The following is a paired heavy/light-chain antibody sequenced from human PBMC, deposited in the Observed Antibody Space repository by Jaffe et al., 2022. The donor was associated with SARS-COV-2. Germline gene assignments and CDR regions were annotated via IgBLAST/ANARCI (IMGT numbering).Light chain of an antibody. CDR2: GVS. J-gene: IGKJ4*01. V-gene: IGKV3-20*01. Sequence: EIVLTQSPGALSLSPGERATLSCRASQSISGSYLAWYQHKPGQTPRLLIYGVSTRATGIPDRFSASGSGTDFTLTISRLEPEDFAVYYCQQYGRSRGFGGGTKVEIK. CDR1: QSISGSY. CDR3: QQYGRSRG.
Heavy chain of an antibody. Sequence: EVQLLESGGGLVQPGGSLTLSCAASGFTFSDHAMSWVRQAPGKGLEWVSAISPSGRSTYYADSVQGRFTFSRDNSKSTLFLQMNSLRAEDTAVYYCAKGPFYDFWSGFGPFDYWGQGTLVTVSS. CDR1: GFTFSDHA. D-gene: IGHD3-3*01. CDR2: ISPSGRST. J-gene: IGHJ4*02. V-gene: IGHV3-23*01. CDR3: AKGPFYDFWSGFGPFDY.